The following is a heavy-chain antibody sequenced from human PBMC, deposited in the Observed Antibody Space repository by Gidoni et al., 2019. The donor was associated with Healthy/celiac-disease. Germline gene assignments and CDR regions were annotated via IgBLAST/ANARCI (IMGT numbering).Heavy chain of an antibody. V-gene: IGHV3-15*01. D-gene: IGHD1-7*01. CDR2: IKSKTDGRTT. CDR1: GFTFSNAW. J-gene: IGHJ4*02. CDR3: TTDPPDYNWNWRIRGY. Sequence: EVQLVESGGGLVTPGGSLRLSCAASGFTFSNAWMSWFRPAPGKGLEWVGRIKSKTDGRTTDYAAPVKCRFTISRDDSKNTLYLQMISLKTEDTAVYYCTTDPPDYNWNWRIRGYWGQGTLVTVSS.